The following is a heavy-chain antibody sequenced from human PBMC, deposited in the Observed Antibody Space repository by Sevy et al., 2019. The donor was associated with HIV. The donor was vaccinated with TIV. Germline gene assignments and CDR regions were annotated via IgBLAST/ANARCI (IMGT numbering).Heavy chain of an antibody. CDR1: GFTFSSYA. Sequence: GGSLRLSCAASGFTFSSYAMTWVRQAPGKGLEWVSGISASGASTYYADSVKGRFTISRDNSKNTLYLQINSLRAEDTAVYYCAKLSCSDGNCFSFDYWGQGTLVTVSS. D-gene: IGHD2-15*01. CDR2: ISASGAST. V-gene: IGHV3-23*01. CDR3: AKLSCSDGNCFSFDY. J-gene: IGHJ4*02.